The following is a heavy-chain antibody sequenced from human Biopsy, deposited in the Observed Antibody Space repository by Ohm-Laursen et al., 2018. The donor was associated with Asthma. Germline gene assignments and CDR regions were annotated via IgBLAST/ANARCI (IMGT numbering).Heavy chain of an antibody. Sequence: SLRLSCTASGFTFSTSWMTWVRQAPGKGLEWVANIKEDGSEKNYVDSVKGRFTISRDNGKNSLYLQMNSLRAEDTAVYYYARDVDLRSVYWGQGTLVTVSS. CDR3: ARDVDLRSVY. D-gene: IGHD2-15*01. V-gene: IGHV3-7*05. CDR1: GFTFSTSW. J-gene: IGHJ4*02. CDR2: IKEDGSEK.